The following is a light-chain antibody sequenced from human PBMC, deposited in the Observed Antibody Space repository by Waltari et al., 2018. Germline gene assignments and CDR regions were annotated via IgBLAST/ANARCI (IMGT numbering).Light chain of an antibody. CDR2: GAS. J-gene: IGKJ1*01. CDR1: QSVRGT. CDR3: QHYVRLPAT. Sequence: EIVLTQSPGTLSLSTGETATLSCRARQSVRGTLAWYQQKPGQAPRLLIYGASSRAAGIPDRFSGSGSGTDFSLTISRLEPEDFAVYYCQHYVRLPATFGQGTRVEIK. V-gene: IGKV3-20*01.